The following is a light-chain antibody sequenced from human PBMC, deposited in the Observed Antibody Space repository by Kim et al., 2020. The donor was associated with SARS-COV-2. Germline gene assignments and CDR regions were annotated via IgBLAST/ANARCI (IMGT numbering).Light chain of an antibody. Sequence: VAMGQTARITCGGNNIGSKTVHWYQQEPGQAPLLVIYRNNNRPSGIPERFSGSNSGNTATLTISSAQAGDEADYYCQVWDSSTYVVFGGGTQLTVL. CDR2: RNN. CDR1: NIGSKT. CDR3: QVWDSSTYVV. V-gene: IGLV3-9*01. J-gene: IGLJ2*01.